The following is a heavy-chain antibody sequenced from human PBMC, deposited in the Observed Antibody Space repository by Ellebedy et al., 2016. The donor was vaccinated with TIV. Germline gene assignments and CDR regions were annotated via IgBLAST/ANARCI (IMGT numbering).Heavy chain of an antibody. D-gene: IGHD3-10*01. CDR3: AKDPVRGNYGYFDL. CDR2: VSAGGVST. Sequence: PGGSLRLSCAASGFMFNTYAMSWVRQAPGRGLEWVSAVSAGGVSTYYADSVKGRFTISRDNSKNTLYVQINSLRVEDTAVYYCAKDPVRGNYGYFDLWGRGTPVTVSS. CDR1: GFMFNTYA. J-gene: IGHJ2*01. V-gene: IGHV3-23*01.